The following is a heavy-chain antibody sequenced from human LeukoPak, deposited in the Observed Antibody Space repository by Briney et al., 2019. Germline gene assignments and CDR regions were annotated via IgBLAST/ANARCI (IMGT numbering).Heavy chain of an antibody. CDR2: ISAYNGNT. Sequence: ASVKVSCKASGYTFTSYGISWVRQAPGQGLEWMGWISAYNGNTNYAQKLQGRVTMTTDTSTSTAYMELRSLGSDDTAVYYCARLLLYDILKYFDYWGQRTLVTVSS. CDR1: GYTFTSYG. CDR3: ARLLLYDILKYFDY. J-gene: IGHJ4*02. D-gene: IGHD3-9*01. V-gene: IGHV1-18*01.